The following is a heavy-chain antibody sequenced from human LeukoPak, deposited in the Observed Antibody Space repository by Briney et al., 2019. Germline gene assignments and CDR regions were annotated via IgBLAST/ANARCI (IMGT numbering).Heavy chain of an antibody. CDR1: GFTFSSSA. V-gene: IGHV3-53*01. CDR3: ARDYSSSWLN. CDR2: IYSGGST. J-gene: IGHJ4*02. Sequence: PGGSLRLSCAASGFTFSSSAMSWVRQAPGKGLEWVSIIYSGGSTYYADSVKGRFTISRDNSKNTLYLQMNSLRAEDTAVYYCARDYSSSWLNWGQGTLVTVSS. D-gene: IGHD6-13*01.